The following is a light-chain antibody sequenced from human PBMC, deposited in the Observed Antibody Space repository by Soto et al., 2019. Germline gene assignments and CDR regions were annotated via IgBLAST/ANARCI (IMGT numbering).Light chain of an antibody. Sequence: EIVLTQSPGTLSLSPGERATLSCRASQSVSSSYLAWYQQKPGQAPRLLIYGASSRATGIPDRVSGSGSGTDFTLTIARLEPEDSAMYYCQQRNNWPLTFGGGTKVDIK. CDR1: QSVSSSY. CDR3: QQRNNWPLT. J-gene: IGKJ4*02. CDR2: GAS. V-gene: IGKV3D-20*02.